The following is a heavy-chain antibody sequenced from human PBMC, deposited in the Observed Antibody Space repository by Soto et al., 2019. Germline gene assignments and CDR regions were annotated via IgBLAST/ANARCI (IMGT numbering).Heavy chain of an antibody. CDR3: TRTLTFGGVIYFDY. D-gene: IGHD3-16*01. J-gene: IGHJ4*02. CDR1: GYTFTGFY. CDR2: INPNGGGR. V-gene: IGHV1-2*02. Sequence: SVKVSCKASGYTFTGFYIHWVRQAPGQGLEWMGWINPNGGGRSYAQKFQGRVTMTRDTSVSTAYMELSSLRYDDTAVYYCTRTLTFGGVIYFDYWSQGTLVTVSS.